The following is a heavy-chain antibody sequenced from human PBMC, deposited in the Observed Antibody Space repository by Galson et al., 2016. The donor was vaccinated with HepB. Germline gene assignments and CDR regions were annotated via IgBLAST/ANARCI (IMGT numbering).Heavy chain of an antibody. CDR3: ARGQLIHGFDP. J-gene: IGHJ5*02. V-gene: IGHV4-4*02. D-gene: IGHD1-1*01. Sequence: SETLSLTCAVSGGSISSSAWWTWVRQPPGQGLEWIGQIFHSGRVNYTPSLASRVTISVDKSKNQFSLKMNSVTAADTAVYYCARGQLIHGFDPWGQGTLVIVSS. CDR2: IFHSGRV. CDR1: GGSISSSAW.